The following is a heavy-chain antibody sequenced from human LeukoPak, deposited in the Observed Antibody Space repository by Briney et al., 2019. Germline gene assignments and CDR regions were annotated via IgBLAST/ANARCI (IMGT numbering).Heavy chain of an antibody. CDR1: GGSFSGYY. Sequence: SETLSLTCAVYGGSFSGYYWSWIRQPPGKGPEWIGEINHSGSTNYNPSLKSRVTISVDTSKNQFSLKLSSVTAADTAVYYCARLCRSSRAGDYDFWSGYSPNRYYYYYMDVWGKGTTVTVSS. D-gene: IGHD3-3*01. CDR3: ARLCRSSRAGDYDFWSGYSPNRYYYYYMDV. J-gene: IGHJ6*03. V-gene: IGHV4-34*01. CDR2: INHSGST.